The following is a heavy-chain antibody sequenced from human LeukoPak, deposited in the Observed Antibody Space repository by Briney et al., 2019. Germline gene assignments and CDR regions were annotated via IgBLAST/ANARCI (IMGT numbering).Heavy chain of an antibody. J-gene: IGHJ3*02. V-gene: IGHV1-2*02. CDR1: GYTFTGYY. CDR2: INPNSGGT. CDR3: ARGSQVLLWFGELLSGHAFDI. D-gene: IGHD3-10*01. Sequence: ASVKVSCKASGYTFTGYYMHWVRQAPGQGLEWMGWINPNSGGTNYAQKFQGRVTMTRDTSISTAYMELSSLRSEDTAVYYCARGSQVLLWFGELLSGHAFDIWGQGTMVTVSS.